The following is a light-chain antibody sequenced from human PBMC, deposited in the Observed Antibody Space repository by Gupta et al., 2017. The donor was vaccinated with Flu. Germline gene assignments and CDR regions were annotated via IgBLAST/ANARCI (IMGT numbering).Light chain of an antibody. CDR1: QSLQSNY. Sequence: GTLALYPGEKVTLSCRASQSLQSNYMAWYQQKPGQIPNLLIFGASSRATGPPDRFSGGGSGTDFTLTISRLEPEDFAVYYCQQDDLSPKTFGQGTKVEV. CDR3: QQDDLSPKT. J-gene: IGKJ1*01. CDR2: GAS. V-gene: IGKV3-20*01.